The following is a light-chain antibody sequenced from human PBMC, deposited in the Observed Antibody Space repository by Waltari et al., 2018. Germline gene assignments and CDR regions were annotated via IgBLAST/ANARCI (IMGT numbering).Light chain of an antibody. Sequence: QSVLTQPPSASGTPGQRVTISCSGSSSNIGSNTVNWYQQLPGTAPKPLIYSNNQRPSGVPDRFSGSKSGTSASRAISGLQSEDEADYYCAAWDDSLNAVVFGGGTKLTVL. CDR1: SSNIGSNT. CDR2: SNN. CDR3: AAWDDSLNAVV. J-gene: IGLJ2*01. V-gene: IGLV1-44*01.